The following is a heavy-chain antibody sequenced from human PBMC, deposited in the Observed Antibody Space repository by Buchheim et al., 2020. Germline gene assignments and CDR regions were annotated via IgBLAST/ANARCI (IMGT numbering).Heavy chain of an antibody. CDR1: GFTFSSFV. CDR3: AKEVGRGHFES. Sequence: QVQLVESGGGVVQPGRSLRLSCAASGFTFSSFVMHWVRQAPGKGLEWVAVISNVGTNEYYADSVKGRFTISRANSKNMLYLQMNSLRAEDTAVYYCAKEVGRGHFESWGQGTL. J-gene: IGHJ4*02. D-gene: IGHD3-10*01. CDR2: ISNVGTNE. V-gene: IGHV3-30*18.